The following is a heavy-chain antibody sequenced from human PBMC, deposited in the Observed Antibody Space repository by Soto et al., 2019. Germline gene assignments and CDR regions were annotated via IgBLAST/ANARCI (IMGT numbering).Heavy chain of an antibody. D-gene: IGHD3-9*01. Sequence: QPGGSLRLSCAASGFTFSSYAMSWVRQAPGKGLEWVSAISGSGGSTYYADSVKGRFTISRDNSKNTLYLQMNSLRAEDTAVYYCAKELRTGYYPASMFDYWGQGTLVTVSS. CDR1: GFTFSSYA. J-gene: IGHJ4*02. CDR3: AKELRTGYYPASMFDY. V-gene: IGHV3-23*01. CDR2: ISGSGGST.